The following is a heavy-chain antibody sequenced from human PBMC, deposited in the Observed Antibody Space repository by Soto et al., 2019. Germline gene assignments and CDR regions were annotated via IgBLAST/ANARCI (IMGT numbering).Heavy chain of an antibody. CDR3: TRGDY. CDR2: MTPNSGNT. Sequence: QVPLVQSGAEVKKPGASVTFSCKASGYTFTSYNINWVRQATGQGLEYLGWMTPNSGNTGYAQKFQGRVTMTRNTAISTAYMELSSLRFEDTAVYYCTRGDYWGQGTLVTVSS. J-gene: IGHJ4*02. V-gene: IGHV1-8*01. CDR1: GYTFTSYN.